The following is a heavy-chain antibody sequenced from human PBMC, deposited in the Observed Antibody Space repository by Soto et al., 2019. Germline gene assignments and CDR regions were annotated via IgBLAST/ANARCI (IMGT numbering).Heavy chain of an antibody. Sequence: SETLSLTCAVYGGSFSGYYWSWIRQPPGKGLEWIGEINHSGSTNYNPSLKSRVTISVDTSKNQFSLKLSSVTAADTAVYYCARDRGQCLRPRNAYWGQGTLVTVSS. CDR1: GGSFSGYY. CDR3: ARDRGQCLRPRNAY. V-gene: IGHV4-34*01. D-gene: IGHD6-19*01. J-gene: IGHJ1*01. CDR2: INHSGST.